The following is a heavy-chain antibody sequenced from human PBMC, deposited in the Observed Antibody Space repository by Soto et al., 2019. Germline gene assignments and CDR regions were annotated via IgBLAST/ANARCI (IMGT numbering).Heavy chain of an antibody. V-gene: IGHV3-48*02. D-gene: IGHD1-26*01. J-gene: IGHJ5*02. Sequence: GGSLRLSCAASGFTFSSYSMNWVRQAPGKGLEWVSYISSSSSTIYYADSVKGRFTISRDNAKNSLYLQMNSLRDEDTAVYYCARDFVSGSYYKGQNWFDPWGQGTLVTVSS. CDR2: ISSSSSTI. CDR1: GFTFSSYS. CDR3: ARDFVSGSYYKGQNWFDP.